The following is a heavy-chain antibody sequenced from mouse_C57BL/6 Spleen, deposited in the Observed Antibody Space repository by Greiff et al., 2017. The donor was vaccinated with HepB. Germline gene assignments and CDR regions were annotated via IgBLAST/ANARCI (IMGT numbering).Heavy chain of an antibody. Sequence: EVKVEESGGGLVKPGGSLKLSCAASGFTFSSYAMSWVRQTPEKRLEWVATISDGGSYTYYPDNVKGRFTLSRDNAKNNLYLQMSHLKSEDTAMDYCAREGDDYPFDYWGQGTTLTVSS. J-gene: IGHJ2*01. CDR3: AREGDDYPFDY. D-gene: IGHD2-4*01. CDR2: ISDGGSYT. V-gene: IGHV5-4*01. CDR1: GFTFSSYA.